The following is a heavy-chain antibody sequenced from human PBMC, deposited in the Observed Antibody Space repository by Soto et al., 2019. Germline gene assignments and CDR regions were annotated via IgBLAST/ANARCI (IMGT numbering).Heavy chain of an antibody. D-gene: IGHD3-22*01. V-gene: IGHV3-7*01. CDR2: IKQDGSEK. CDR1: VFTFSSYW. J-gene: IGHJ3*02. Sequence: PGWSLRLSCAASVFTFSSYWMSWVRQAPGKGLEWVANIKQDGSEKYYVDSVKGRFTISRDNAKNSLYLQMNSLRAEDTAVYYCARDRLPWYYDSSGYHDAFDIWGQGTMVTVSS. CDR3: ARDRLPWYYDSSGYHDAFDI.